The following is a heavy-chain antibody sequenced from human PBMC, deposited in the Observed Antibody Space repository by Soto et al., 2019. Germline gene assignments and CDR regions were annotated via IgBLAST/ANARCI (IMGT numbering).Heavy chain of an antibody. CDR3: ARDLSSSWRAPFDY. J-gene: IGHJ4*02. CDR1: GYTFTGYY. D-gene: IGHD6-13*01. CDR2: INPNSGGT. V-gene: IGHV1-2*04. Sequence: ASVKVSCKASGYTFTGYYMHWVRQAPGQGLEWMGWINPNSGGTNYAQKFQGWVTMTRDTSISTAYMELSRLRSDDTAVYYCARDLSSSWRAPFDYWGQGTLVTVSS.